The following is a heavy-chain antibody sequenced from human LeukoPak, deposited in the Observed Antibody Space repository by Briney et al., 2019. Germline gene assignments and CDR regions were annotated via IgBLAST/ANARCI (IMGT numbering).Heavy chain of an antibody. Sequence: GGSLRLSCAASGFTFSSYGMHWVRQAPGKGLEWVATVSYGGTDTSYADSVKGRFAIFRDNSKNTLYLQMNSLRTEDTAVYYCVRVSGFCTNGVCPSFDPWGQGTLVTVSS. V-gene: IGHV3-30*03. CDR1: GFTFSSYG. CDR3: VRVSGFCTNGVCPSFDP. D-gene: IGHD2-8*01. J-gene: IGHJ5*02. CDR2: VSYGGTDT.